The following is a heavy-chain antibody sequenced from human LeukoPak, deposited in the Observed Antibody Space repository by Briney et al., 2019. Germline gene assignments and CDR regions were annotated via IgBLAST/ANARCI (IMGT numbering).Heavy chain of an antibody. J-gene: IGHJ4*02. CDR1: GFTFSSYG. D-gene: IGHD3-10*01. Sequence: GGSLRLSCAASGFTFSSYGMHWVRQAPGKGLEWVAFIRYDGSNKYYADSVKGRFTISRDNSKNTLNLQMNSLRAEDTAVYYCARGDVGGFGEYFVYWGQGTLVTVSS. CDR3: ARGDVGGFGEYFVY. CDR2: IRYDGSNK. V-gene: IGHV3-30*02.